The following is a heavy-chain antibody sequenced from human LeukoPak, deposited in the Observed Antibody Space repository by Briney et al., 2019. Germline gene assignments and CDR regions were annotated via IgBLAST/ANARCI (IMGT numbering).Heavy chain of an antibody. V-gene: IGHV3-21*01. J-gene: IGHJ6*02. CDR2: ISSSSSYI. D-gene: IGHD2-15*01. Sequence: GGSLRLSCAASGFTFSSYSMNWVRQAPGKGLEWVSSISSSSSYIYYADSVKGRFTISRDNAKNSLYLQMNSLRAEDTAVYYCARDLSIVVVVADYGMDVWGQGTTVTVSS. CDR3: ARDLSIVVVVADYGMDV. CDR1: GFTFSSYS.